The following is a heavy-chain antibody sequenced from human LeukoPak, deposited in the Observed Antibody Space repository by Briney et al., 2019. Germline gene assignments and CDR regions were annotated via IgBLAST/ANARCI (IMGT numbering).Heavy chain of an antibody. CDR2: ISGSGGST. CDR3: AKGHTYYYDSSGYYPLVPFDY. J-gene: IGHJ4*02. V-gene: IGHV3-23*01. D-gene: IGHD3-22*01. Sequence: GRSLRLSCAASGFTFDDYAMHWVRQAPGKGLEWVSAISGSGGSTYYADSVNGRFTISRDNSKNTLYLQMNSLRAEDTAVYYCAKGHTYYYDSSGYYPLVPFDYWGQGTLVTVSS. CDR1: GFTFDDYA.